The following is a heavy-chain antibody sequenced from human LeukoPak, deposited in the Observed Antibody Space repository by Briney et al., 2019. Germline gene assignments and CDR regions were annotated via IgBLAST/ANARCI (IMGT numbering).Heavy chain of an antibody. CDR3: ARGRAVTGSTVIDY. CDR1: GFTFSSYA. CDR2: ISGSGGST. Sequence: GGSLRLSCAASGFTFSSYAMSWVRQAPGKGLEWVSAISGSGGSTYYADSVKGRFTISRDNSKNTLYLQMNSLRPEDTAVFHCARGRAVTGSTVIDYWGQGTLVTVSS. D-gene: IGHD6-19*01. J-gene: IGHJ4*02. V-gene: IGHV3-23*01.